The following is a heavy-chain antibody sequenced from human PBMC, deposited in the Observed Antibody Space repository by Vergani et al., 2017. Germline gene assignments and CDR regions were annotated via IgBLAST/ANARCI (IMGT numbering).Heavy chain of an antibody. CDR3: ASKMQEEVVTAISWHYGMDV. V-gene: IGHV1-69*12. Sequence: QVQLVQSGAEVKKPGSSVKVSCKASGGTFSSYAISWVRQAPGQGLEWMGGIIPIFGTANYAQKFQGRVTITADESTSTAYMELSSLRSEDTAVYYCASKMQEEVVTAISWHYGMDVWGQGTTVTVS. CDR1: GGTFSSYA. J-gene: IGHJ6*02. D-gene: IGHD2-21*02. CDR2: IIPIFGTA.